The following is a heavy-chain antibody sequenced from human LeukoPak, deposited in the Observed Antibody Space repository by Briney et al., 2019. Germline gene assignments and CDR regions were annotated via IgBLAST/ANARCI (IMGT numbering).Heavy chain of an antibody. V-gene: IGHV4-34*01. D-gene: IGHD6-13*01. CDR2: INHSGST. CDR1: GFTFSSYE. CDR3: ARSKRYSSSWLPTNWFDP. J-gene: IGHJ5*02. Sequence: PGGSLRLSCAASGFTFSSYEMNWVRQAPGKGLEWIGEINHSGSTNYNPSLKSRVTISVDTSKNQFSLKLSSVTAADTAVYYCARSKRYSSSWLPTNWFDPWGQGTLVTVSS.